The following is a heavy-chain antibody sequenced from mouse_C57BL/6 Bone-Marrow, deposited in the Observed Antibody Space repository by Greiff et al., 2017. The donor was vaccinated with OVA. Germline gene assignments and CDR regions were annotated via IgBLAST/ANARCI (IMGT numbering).Heavy chain of an antibody. J-gene: IGHJ4*01. CDR1: GYAFTNYL. CDR3: ARSSYLMMIWGYAMDY. Sequence: QVQLQQSGAELVRPGTSVKVSCKASGYAFTNYLIEWVKQRPGQGLEWIGVINPGSGGTNYNEKFKGKATLTADKSSSTAYMQLSSLTSEDSAVYFCARSSYLMMIWGYAMDYWGQGTSVTVSS. CDR2: INPGSGGT. V-gene: IGHV1-54*01. D-gene: IGHD2-3*01.